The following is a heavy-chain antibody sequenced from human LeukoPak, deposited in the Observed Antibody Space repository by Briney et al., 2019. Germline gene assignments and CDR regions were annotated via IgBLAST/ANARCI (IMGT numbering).Heavy chain of an antibody. CDR3: ARALDILTGTFDY. J-gene: IGHJ4*02. Sequence: SETLSLTCAVYGGSFSGYYWSWIRQPPGKGLEWIGEINHSESTNYNPSLKSRVTISVDTSKNQFSLKLSSVTAADTAVYYCARALDILTGTFDYWGQGTLVTVSS. V-gene: IGHV4-34*01. CDR2: INHSEST. CDR1: GGSFSGYY. D-gene: IGHD3-9*01.